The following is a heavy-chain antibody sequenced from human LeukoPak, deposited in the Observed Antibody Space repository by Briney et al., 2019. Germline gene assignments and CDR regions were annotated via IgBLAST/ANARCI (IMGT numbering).Heavy chain of an antibody. CDR3: SRAIYGRPFDC. CDR1: GFTFSSYA. CDR2: IGGSGDST. Sequence: GGSLRLSSAASGFTFSSYAMSWVRQTPGKGLEWVSAIGGSGDSTFYADSVKGRFTISRDNSKSTLYLQMNSLRAEDTAVYYCSRAIYGRPFDCWGQGTLVTVSS. J-gene: IGHJ4*02. V-gene: IGHV3-23*01. D-gene: IGHD2-21*01.